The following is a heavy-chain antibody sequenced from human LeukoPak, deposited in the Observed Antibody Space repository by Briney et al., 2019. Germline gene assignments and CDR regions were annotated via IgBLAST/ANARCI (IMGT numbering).Heavy chain of an antibody. D-gene: IGHD4-17*01. Sequence: PGRSLRLSCAASGFTFSRYAMHWVRQAPGKGLEWVAVISYDGSNKYYADSVKGRFTISRDSSKNTLYLQMISLRAEDTAVYYCARDTGWYFDLWGRGTLVTVSS. CDR3: ARDTGWYFDL. CDR2: ISYDGSNK. V-gene: IGHV3-30-3*01. J-gene: IGHJ2*01. CDR1: GFTFSRYA.